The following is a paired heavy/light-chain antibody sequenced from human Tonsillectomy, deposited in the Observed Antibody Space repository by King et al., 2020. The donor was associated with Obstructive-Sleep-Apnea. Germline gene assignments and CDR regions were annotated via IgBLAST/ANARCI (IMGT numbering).Heavy chain of an antibody. CDR1: GYAISSGYY. CDR2: IYHTGST. D-gene: IGHD1-7*01. CDR3: ARSPYYWNCYFDY. V-gene: IGHV4-38-2*02. J-gene: IGHJ4*02. Sequence: QVQLQESGPGLVKPSETLSLTCTVSGYAISSGYYWGWIRQPPGKGLEWIGSIYHTGSTYYNTSLKSRVSISADTSKNQFSLKLSSVTAADTAVYYCARSPYYWNCYFDYWGQGTLVTVSS.
Light chain of an antibody. CDR2: WAS. CDR1: QSVLHSSNNRNY. CDR3: QQYYSAPT. V-gene: IGKV4-1*01. Sequence: DIVMTQSPDSLAVSLGEGATINCKSSQSVLHSSNNRNYLAWYQQKPGQPPKLLAYWASTRESGVPDRFSGSGSGTDFTLTISSLQAEDVAIYYCQQYYSAPTFGGGTKVEIK. J-gene: IGKJ4*01.